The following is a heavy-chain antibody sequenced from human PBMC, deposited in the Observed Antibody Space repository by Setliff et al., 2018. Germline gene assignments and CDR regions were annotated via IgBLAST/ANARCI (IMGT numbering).Heavy chain of an antibody. Sequence: ASVKVSCKTSGFSFSTFGFSWVRQAPGQGLEWMGWISPYSGETNYAQKFQDRLSVTADTSSKTTYMELRSLTSDDAAVYFCTRSRAPRVVLAADFDLWGQGTLVTVSS. CDR3: TRSRAPRVVLAADFDL. CDR1: GFSFSTFG. D-gene: IGHD2-15*01. CDR2: ISPYSGET. J-gene: IGHJ4*02. V-gene: IGHV1-18*01.